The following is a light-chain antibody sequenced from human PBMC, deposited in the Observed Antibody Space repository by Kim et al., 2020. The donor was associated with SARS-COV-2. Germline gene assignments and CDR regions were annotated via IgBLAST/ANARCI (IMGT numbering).Light chain of an antibody. CDR1: SSNIGAGYD. Sequence: RVTISCTGSSSNIGAGYDVHWYQQLPGTAPKLRSYGNSNRPSGVPDRFSGSKSGTSASLAITGLQAEDEADYYCQSYDSSLSGVVFGGGTKLTVL. V-gene: IGLV1-40*01. CDR2: GNS. J-gene: IGLJ2*01. CDR3: QSYDSSLSGVV.